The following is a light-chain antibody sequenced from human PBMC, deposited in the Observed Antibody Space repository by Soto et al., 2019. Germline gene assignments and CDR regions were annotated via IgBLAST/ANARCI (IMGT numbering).Light chain of an antibody. CDR1: QSVSSY. CDR2: DAS. CDR3: QQRSNWPPTWT. Sequence: IVLTQSPATLSLSPGERASLSCRPSQSVSSYLAWYQQKPGQAPRLLIYDASNRATGIPARFSGSGSGTDFTLTISSLEPEDFAVYYCQQRSNWPPTWTFGQGTRVDIK. J-gene: IGKJ1*01. V-gene: IGKV3-11*01.